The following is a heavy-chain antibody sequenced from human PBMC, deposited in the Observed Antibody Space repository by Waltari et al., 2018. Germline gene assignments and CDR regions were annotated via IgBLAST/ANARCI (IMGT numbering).Heavy chain of an antibody. J-gene: IGHJ6*03. D-gene: IGHD3-3*01. CDR3: ARVFDYYYYYMDV. V-gene: IGHV4-34*02. CDR1: GGSLSGYH. Sequence: QVQLQQWGAGLLKPSETQYLTCDVSGGSLSGYHWTWIRQPPGKGLEWIGEINDSGRTTYNPSLESRVTVSIDTANNQFSLRVRSVTAADTAVYYCARVFDYYYYYMDVWGKGTTVTISS. CDR2: INDSGRT.